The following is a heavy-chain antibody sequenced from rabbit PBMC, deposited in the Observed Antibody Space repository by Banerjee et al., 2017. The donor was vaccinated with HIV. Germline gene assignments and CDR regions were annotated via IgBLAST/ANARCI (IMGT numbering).Heavy chain of an antibody. J-gene: IGHJ6*01. CDR2: IYTGSGST. D-gene: IGHD7-1*01. Sequence: QGHLEESGGGLVKPEGSLTLTCKASGFDLSSSYYMCWVRQAPGKGLEWIACIYTGSGSTYYASWAKGRFTNSKTSSTTVTLQMTSLTVADTATYFCARGYAGYGNGAFKLWGQGTLVTVS. V-gene: IGHV1S45*01. CDR3: ARGYAGYGNGAFKL. CDR1: GFDLSSSYY.